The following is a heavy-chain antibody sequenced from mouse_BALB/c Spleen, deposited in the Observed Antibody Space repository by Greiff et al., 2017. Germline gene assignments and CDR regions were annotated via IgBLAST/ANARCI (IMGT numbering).Heavy chain of an antibody. CDR3: ARGRDYGSSSWFAY. CDR1: GFTFSSYA. V-gene: IGHV5-6-5*01. Sequence: EVMLVESGGGIVKPGGSLKLSCAASGFTFSSYAMSWVRQTPEKRLEWVASISSGGSTYYPDSVKGRFTISRDNARNILYLQMSSLRSEDTAMYYCARGRDYGSSSWFAYWGQGTLVTVSA. CDR2: ISSGGST. D-gene: IGHD1-1*01. J-gene: IGHJ3*01.